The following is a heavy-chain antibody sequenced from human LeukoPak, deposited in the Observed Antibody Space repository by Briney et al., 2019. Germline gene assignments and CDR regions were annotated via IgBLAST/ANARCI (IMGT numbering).Heavy chain of an antibody. CDR3: ARDSVTVLTPDNWYFDL. J-gene: IGHJ2*01. CDR1: GFTFRSHD. Sequence: PGGSLRLSCVASGFTFRSHDMTWVRQAPGKGLEWVSSISSSSSYIYYGDSVKGRFTISRDNAKKSLYLQMHSLRAEDTAVYYCARDSVTVLTPDNWYFDLWGRGTLVTVSS. CDR2: ISSSSSYI. V-gene: IGHV3-21*01. D-gene: IGHD4-23*01.